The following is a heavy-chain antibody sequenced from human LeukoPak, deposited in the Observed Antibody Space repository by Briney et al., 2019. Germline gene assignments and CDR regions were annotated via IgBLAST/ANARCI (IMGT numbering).Heavy chain of an antibody. CDR2: ISGSGART. D-gene: IGHD1-1*01. J-gene: IGHJ5*02. CDR1: GFTFSSYA. CDR3: AKDPTTGTTPNWFDP. V-gene: IGHV3-23*01. Sequence: GGSLRLSCAASGFTFSSYAMTWVRQAPGKGLEWVSAISGSGARTYYADSVKGRFTISRDNSKNTPYLQMNSLRAEDTAVYYCAKDPTTGTTPNWFDPWAREPWSPSPQ.